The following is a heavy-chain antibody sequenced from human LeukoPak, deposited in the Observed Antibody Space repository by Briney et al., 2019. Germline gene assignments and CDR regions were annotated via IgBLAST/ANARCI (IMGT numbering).Heavy chain of an antibody. J-gene: IGHJ4*02. CDR2: IKQDGSEK. CDR1: GFTFSSYW. V-gene: IGHV3-7*01. CDR3: ARDIEWELLRGDFGFDY. D-gene: IGHD1-26*01. Sequence: SGGSLRLSCAASGFTFSSYWISWVRQAPGKGLEWVANIKQDGSEKFYVDSVKGRFTISRDNAKNSLYLQMNSLRAEDTAVYYCARDIEWELLRGDFGFDYWGRGTLVTVSS.